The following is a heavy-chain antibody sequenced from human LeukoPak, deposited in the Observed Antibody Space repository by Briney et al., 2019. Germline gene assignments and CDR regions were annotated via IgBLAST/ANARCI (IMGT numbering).Heavy chain of an antibody. V-gene: IGHV3-11*01. D-gene: IGHD3-10*01. CDR3: ARDIGFTVVRGAMLYYYAMEV. Sequence: GGSLTLSCTASGFTFTDCYMNWIRHAPGRGVEWISYISPNSETKYYTDSVEERFTISRDNAKNSLYLQMNSLRAEDTAVYYCARDIGFTVVRGAMLYYYAMEVWGQGTTVTISS. CDR2: ISPNSETK. CDR1: GFTFTDCY. J-gene: IGHJ6*01.